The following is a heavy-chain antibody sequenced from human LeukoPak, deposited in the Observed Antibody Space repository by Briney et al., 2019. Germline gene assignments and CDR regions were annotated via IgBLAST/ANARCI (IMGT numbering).Heavy chain of an antibody. J-gene: IGHJ4*02. Sequence: GGSLRLSCAASGFTFSSYWMSWVRQAPGKGLEWVANIKQDGSEKYYVDSVKGRFTISRDNAKNSLYLQMNSLRAEDTAVYYCAKDGLSYSSGWYGYWGQGTLVTVSS. D-gene: IGHD6-19*01. CDR1: GFTFSSYW. CDR3: AKDGLSYSSGWYGY. CDR2: IKQDGSEK. V-gene: IGHV3-7*03.